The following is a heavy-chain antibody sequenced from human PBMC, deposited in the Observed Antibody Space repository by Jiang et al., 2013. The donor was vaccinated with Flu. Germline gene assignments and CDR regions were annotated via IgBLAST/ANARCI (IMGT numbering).Heavy chain of an antibody. CDR1: GYSFISLY. CDR3: ATAVAGTGVSWFDP. D-gene: IGHD6-19*01. CDR2: XNPNDGGT. Sequence: CKASGYSFISLYIRWVRQAPGEGLEWMGVXNPNDGGTMYAQQSQGRVAFTSDTSTSTAYLELSSLRSEDTAVYYCATAVAGTGVSWFDPWGQGTLVIVSS. V-gene: IGHV1-46*01. J-gene: IGHJ5*02.